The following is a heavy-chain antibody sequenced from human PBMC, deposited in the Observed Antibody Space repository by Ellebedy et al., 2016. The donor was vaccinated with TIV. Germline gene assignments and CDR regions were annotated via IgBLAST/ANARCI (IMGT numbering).Heavy chain of an antibody. CDR1: GFTFNSYA. CDR3: ARALDV. V-gene: IGHV3-7*03. J-gene: IGHJ6*02. CDR2: IKQDGSEK. Sequence: GESLKISCAASGFTFNSYAIHWVRQAPGKGLEWVANIKQDGSEKYYVDSVKGRFTISRDNAKNSLYLQMNTLRAEDTALYYCARALDVWGQGTTVTVSS.